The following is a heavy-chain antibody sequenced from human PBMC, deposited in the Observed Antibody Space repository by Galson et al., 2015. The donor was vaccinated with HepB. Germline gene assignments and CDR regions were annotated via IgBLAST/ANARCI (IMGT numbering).Heavy chain of an antibody. V-gene: IGHV3-15*01. CDR3: TTDPQRDRLFGC. CDR2: IKSKTDGGTT. J-gene: IGHJ4*02. Sequence: SLRLSCAASGFTFSNVWMNWVRQAPGKGLEWVGRIKSKTDGGTTDYAAPVKGRFTISRDDSKNTLYLQMNSLKTEDTAVYEFTTDPQRDRLFGCWGPGTRVTVS. CDR1: GFTFSNVW. D-gene: IGHD2-21*01.